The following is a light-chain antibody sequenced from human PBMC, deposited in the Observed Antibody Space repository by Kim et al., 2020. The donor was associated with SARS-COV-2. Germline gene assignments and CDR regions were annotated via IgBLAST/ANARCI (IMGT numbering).Light chain of an antibody. CDR3: QQYNSYPLFT. CDR2: KAS. V-gene: IGKV1-5*03. CDR1: QSISSW. Sequence: DIQMTQSPSTLSASVGDRVTITCRASQSISSWLAWYQQKPGKAPKLLIYKASTLLSGVPSRFSGSGSETEFSLTISSLQPDDFATYYCQQYNSYPLFTFGPGTKVDIK. J-gene: IGKJ3*01.